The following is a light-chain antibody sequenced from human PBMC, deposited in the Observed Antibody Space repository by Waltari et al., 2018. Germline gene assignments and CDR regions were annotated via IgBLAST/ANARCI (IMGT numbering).Light chain of an antibody. V-gene: IGLV6-57*04. CDR3: QSYDSNIQGV. J-gene: IGLJ3*02. Sequence: NFMLTQPHAVSGSPGKTVTISCTRTSGNLASNYVQWYQQRPGRAPTTVIFEDDQRPSGVPDRFSGSIDSSSNSASLSISGLKTEDEADYYCQSYDSNIQGVFGGGTKLTVL. CDR2: EDD. CDR1: SGNLASNY.